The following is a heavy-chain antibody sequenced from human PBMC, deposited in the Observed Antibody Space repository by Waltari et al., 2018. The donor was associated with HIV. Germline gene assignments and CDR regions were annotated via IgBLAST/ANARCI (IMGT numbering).Heavy chain of an antibody. D-gene: IGHD2-15*01. CDR3: ARGPLGGWFAT. CDR2: TRRRLYDP. Sequence: QEELVQSGAEVKKPGASVRVSCQTSQFIFNNYVIHWVRQAPGQALVWLGGTRRRLYDPLYSPFVEDRVTITRDPSINAVYMDFSSLTPKDTAVYYCARGPLGGWFATWGQGTRVTVS. V-gene: IGHV1-8*01. CDR1: QFIFNNYV. J-gene: IGHJ5*02.